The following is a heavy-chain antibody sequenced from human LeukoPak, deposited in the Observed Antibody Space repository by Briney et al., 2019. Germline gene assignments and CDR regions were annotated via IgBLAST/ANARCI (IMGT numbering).Heavy chain of an antibody. CDR3: ARAGAAPLTDY. CDR2: INTDGRST. D-gene: IGHD6-13*01. J-gene: IGHJ4*02. Sequence: PGGSLRLSSAASRFTFSSYWMHSVRQAPRKGLLWVSRINTDGRSTSYADSVRGRFTISRDNAKNTLYLQMNSLRAEDTAVYYCARAGAAPLTDYWGQGTLVTVSS. V-gene: IGHV3-74*01. CDR1: RFTFSSYW.